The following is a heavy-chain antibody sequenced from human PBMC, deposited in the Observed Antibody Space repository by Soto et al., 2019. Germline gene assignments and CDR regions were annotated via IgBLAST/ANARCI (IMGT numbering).Heavy chain of an antibody. CDR2: IYHSGST. CDR3: ARDRGGEQQLYELDWFDP. V-gene: IGHV4-4*02. J-gene: IGHJ5*02. D-gene: IGHD6-13*01. CDR1: GGSISRSNW. Sequence: PSETLSLTCAVSGGSISRSNWWSCFRQPPGKGLEWIGEIYHSGSTNYNPSLKSRVTISVDKSKNQFSLKLSSVTAADTAVYYCARDRGGEQQLYELDWFDPWGQGTLVTVSS.